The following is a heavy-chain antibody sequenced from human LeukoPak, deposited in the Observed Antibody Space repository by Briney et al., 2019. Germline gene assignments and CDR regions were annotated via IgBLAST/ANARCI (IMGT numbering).Heavy chain of an antibody. J-gene: IGHJ6*03. CDR2: IRYDGSNK. Sequence: GGSLRLSCAASGFTFSSFGMHWVRQAPGKGLEWVAFIRYDGSNKYYVDSVKGRFTISRDNSKNTLYLQMNSLRAEDTAVYYCARAVTMVRGVIMNYYYYMDVWGKGTTVTVSS. CDR1: GFTFSSFG. D-gene: IGHD3-10*01. CDR3: ARAVTMVRGVIMNYYYYMDV. V-gene: IGHV3-30*02.